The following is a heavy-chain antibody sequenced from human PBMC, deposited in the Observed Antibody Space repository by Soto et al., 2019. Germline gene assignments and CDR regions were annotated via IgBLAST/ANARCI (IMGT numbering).Heavy chain of an antibody. CDR3: ARDVPAASIDY. V-gene: IGHV4-61*01. D-gene: IGHD2-2*01. J-gene: IGHJ4*02. CDR2: IHYGVIS. CDR1: GGSVSSGNSS. Sequence: SETLRLTCNVSGGSVSSGNSSWTWIRQPPGKGLEWIGNIHYGVISNTNPSLKSRVTMSLDETRKQFSLRLTSVTAADTAVYYCARDVPAASIDYGGLGTLVPVS.